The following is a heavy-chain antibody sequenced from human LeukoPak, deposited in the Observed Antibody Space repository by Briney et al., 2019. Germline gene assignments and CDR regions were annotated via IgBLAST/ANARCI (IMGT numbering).Heavy chain of an antibody. J-gene: IGHJ4*02. Sequence: GASVKVSCKVSGYTLTELSMHWVRQAPGKGLEWMGGFDPEDGETIYAQKFQGRVTITADKSTSTAYMELSSLRSEDTAVYYCAISSGSYRDNFDYWGQGTLVTVSS. D-gene: IGHD6-19*01. CDR1: GYTLTELS. CDR3: AISSGSYRDNFDY. V-gene: IGHV1-24*01. CDR2: FDPEDGET.